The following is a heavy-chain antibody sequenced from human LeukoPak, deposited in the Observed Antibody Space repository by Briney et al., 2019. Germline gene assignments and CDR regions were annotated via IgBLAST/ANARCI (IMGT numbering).Heavy chain of an antibody. CDR2: INPKSGGA. V-gene: IGHV1-2*02. CDR3: AREYILTAYYGDY. J-gene: IGHJ4*02. Sequence: ASVKVSCKASGFTFNAYNIHWVRQAPGQGLEWMGWINPKSGGANYAQKFQGRVTMTWDTSISTAYTELSRLRSDDTAVYYCAREYILTAYYGDYWGQGTLVTVSS. D-gene: IGHD3-9*01. CDR1: GFTFNAYN.